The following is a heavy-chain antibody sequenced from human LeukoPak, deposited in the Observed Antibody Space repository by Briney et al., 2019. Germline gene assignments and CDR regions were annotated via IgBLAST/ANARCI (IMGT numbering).Heavy chain of an antibody. CDR2: IYSGGST. CDR1: GFTVSSNY. Sequence: GGSPRLSCAASGFTVSSNYMSWVRQAPGKGLEWVSVIYSGGSTYYADSVKGRFTISRDNSKNTLYLQMNSLRAEDTAVYYCAREIIQLPGYFDYWGQGTLVTVSS. V-gene: IGHV3-53*01. J-gene: IGHJ4*02. D-gene: IGHD5-18*01. CDR3: AREIIQLPGYFDY.